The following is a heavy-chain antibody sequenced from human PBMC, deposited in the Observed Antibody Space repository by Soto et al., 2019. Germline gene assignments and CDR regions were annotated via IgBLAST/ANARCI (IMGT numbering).Heavy chain of an antibody. CDR3: ATQYYDFPFDP. D-gene: IGHD3-3*01. V-gene: IGHV3-11*06. Sequence: GWYLSLSCAASAFPFNAYYMSSIRQAPWTGLEWGSYISSSSSYTNYADSVKGRFTISRDNAKNSLYLQMNSMRAEDTAVYYCATQYYDFPFDPWGQGTLVPVSS. CDR1: AFPFNAYY. J-gene: IGHJ5*02. CDR2: ISSSSSYT.